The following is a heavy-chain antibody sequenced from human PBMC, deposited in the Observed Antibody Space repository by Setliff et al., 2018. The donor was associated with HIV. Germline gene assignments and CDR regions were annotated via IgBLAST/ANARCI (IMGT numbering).Heavy chain of an antibody. J-gene: IGHJ4*02. CDR2: FFQSGNT. CDR3: ARGGQLKTSHLDFWSGYPITYFDY. CDR1: GASISTHD. V-gene: IGHV4-59*11. D-gene: IGHD3-3*01. Sequence: PSETLSLTCTVSGASISTHDWAWIRQSPGKGLEWVGNFFQSGNTNYNPSLKSRFTISVDTSNHQFSLRLTSVTPADTAVYYCARGGQLKTSHLDFWSGYPITYFDYWGQGTLVTVSS.